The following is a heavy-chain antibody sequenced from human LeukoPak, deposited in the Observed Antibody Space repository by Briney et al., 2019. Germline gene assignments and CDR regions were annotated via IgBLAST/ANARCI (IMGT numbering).Heavy chain of an antibody. D-gene: IGHD1-26*01. V-gene: IGHV4-39*01. CDR1: GCSISSSTYY. J-gene: IGHJ5*02. CDR2: MYYTGRT. Sequence: PSETLSLTCTVSGCSISSSTYYWVWIPQPPGKELEWIGSMYYTGRTYYNPSLKSRVTISVDTSKNQFSLRLRSVTAADTAVYYCARQGGSYIWFDPWGQGTLVTVSS. CDR3: ARQGGSYIWFDP.